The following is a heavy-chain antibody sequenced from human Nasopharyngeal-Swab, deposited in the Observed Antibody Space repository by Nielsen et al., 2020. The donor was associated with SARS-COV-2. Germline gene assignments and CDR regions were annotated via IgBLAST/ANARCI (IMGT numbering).Heavy chain of an antibody. Sequence: WIRQPPGKGLEWVSGINWNGGSTGCADSVKGRFTISRDNAKNSLYLQMNSLRAEDTALYHCARDAEQPGDYYYGMDVWGQGTTVTVSS. J-gene: IGHJ6*02. D-gene: IGHD6-13*01. CDR3: ARDAEQPGDYYYGMDV. CDR2: INWNGGST. V-gene: IGHV3-20*01.